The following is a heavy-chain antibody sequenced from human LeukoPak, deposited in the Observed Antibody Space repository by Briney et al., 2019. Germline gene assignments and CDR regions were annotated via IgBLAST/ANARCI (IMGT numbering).Heavy chain of an antibody. J-gene: IGHJ4*02. CDR2: INPNTGGT. Sequence: ASVKVSCKASGYSFTGYYIHWVRQAPGQGLEWMGWINPNTGGTNSAQKFQGRVTMTRDTSITTTHMELSSLRSDDTAVYYCATVDQWLAYDYWGQGTLVTVSS. CDR3: ATVDQWLAYDY. CDR1: GYSFTGYY. D-gene: IGHD6-19*01. V-gene: IGHV1-2*02.